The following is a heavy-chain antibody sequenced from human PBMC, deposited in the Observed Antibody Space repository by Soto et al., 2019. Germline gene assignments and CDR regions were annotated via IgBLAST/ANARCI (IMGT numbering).Heavy chain of an antibody. Sequence: GASVKVSCKASGYTFTSYYMHWVRQAPGQGLEWMGIINPSGGSTSYAQKFQGRVTMTRDTSTSTVYMELSSLRSEDTAVYYCARADIMALAGDAFDIWGQGTMVTVSS. D-gene: IGHD6-19*01. J-gene: IGHJ3*02. CDR2: INPSGGST. V-gene: IGHV1-46*03. CDR3: ARADIMALAGDAFDI. CDR1: GYTFTSYY.